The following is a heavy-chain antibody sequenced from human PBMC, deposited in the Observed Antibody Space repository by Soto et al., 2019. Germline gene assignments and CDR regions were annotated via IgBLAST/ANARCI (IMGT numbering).Heavy chain of an antibody. CDR2: IYPSGST. V-gene: IGHV4-30-2*01. Sequence: LHLTCAASAVFLWRGVSFWRWIRQPPGKGLEWIGYIYPSGSTYYNPSLKSRLTISVDRSKNQLSLKLSSVPAADTAVYYCASLRLDTAMAPHDYWGQGTLVTVSS. CDR3: ASLRLDTAMAPHDY. D-gene: IGHD5-18*01. J-gene: IGHJ4*02. CDR1: AVFLWRGVSF.